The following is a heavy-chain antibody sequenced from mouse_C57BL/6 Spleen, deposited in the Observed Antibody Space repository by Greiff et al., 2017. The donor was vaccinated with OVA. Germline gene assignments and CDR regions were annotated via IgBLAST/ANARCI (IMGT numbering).Heavy chain of an antibody. CDR1: GYSLTSGYY. V-gene: IGHV3-6*01. Sequence: EVKLMESGPGLVNPSQSLSLTCSVTGYSLTSGYYWNWIRQFPGNKLEWMGYISYDGSNNYNPSLKNRISITRDTSKNQFFLKLNSVTTEDTATYYCAREGGNYVNYFDYWGQGTTLTVSS. CDR2: ISYDGSN. CDR3: AREGGNYVNYFDY. J-gene: IGHJ2*01. D-gene: IGHD1-1*01.